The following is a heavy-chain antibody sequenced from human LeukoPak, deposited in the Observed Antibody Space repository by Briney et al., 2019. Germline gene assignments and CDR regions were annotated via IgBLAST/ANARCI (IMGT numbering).Heavy chain of an antibody. J-gene: IGHJ4*02. CDR2: INPSGGST. CDR3: ARGILEYSSSSPLDY. D-gene: IGHD6-6*01. CDR1: GYTFTSYY. Sequence: ASVKVSCKASGYTFTSYYMHWVRQAPGQGLEWMGIINPSGGSTSYAQKFQGRVTMTRDMSTSTVYMELSSLRSEDTAVYYCARGILEYSSSSPLDYWGQGTLVTVSS. V-gene: IGHV1-46*01.